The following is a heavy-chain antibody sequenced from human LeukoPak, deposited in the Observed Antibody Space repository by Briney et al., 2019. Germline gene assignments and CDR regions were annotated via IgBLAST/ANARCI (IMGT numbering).Heavy chain of an antibody. Sequence: SETLSLTCTVSGGSISSYYWSWIRQPPGKGLEWIGYIYYSGSTNYNPSLKSRVTISVDTSKNQFSLKLSSVTAADTAVYYCARVMVGGSGLDAFDIWGQGTMVTVSS. CDR1: GGSISSYY. V-gene: IGHV4-59*01. CDR2: IYYSGST. J-gene: IGHJ3*02. D-gene: IGHD3-10*01. CDR3: ARVMVGGSGLDAFDI.